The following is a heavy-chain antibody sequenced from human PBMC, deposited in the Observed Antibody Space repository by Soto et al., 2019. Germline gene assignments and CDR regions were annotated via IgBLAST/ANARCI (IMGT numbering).Heavy chain of an antibody. CDR1: GFTFSSYG. J-gene: IGHJ4*02. D-gene: IGHD2-21*02. CDR2: ISYDGSNK. CDR3: AKDGWGYCGGDCYWFDY. V-gene: IGHV3-30*18. Sequence: QVQLVESGGGVVQPGRSLRLSCAASGFTFSSYGMHWVRQAPGKGLEWVAVISYDGSNKYYADSVKGRFTISRDNSKNTLYLQMNSLRAEDTAVYYCAKDGWGYCGGDCYWFDYWGQGTLVTVSS.